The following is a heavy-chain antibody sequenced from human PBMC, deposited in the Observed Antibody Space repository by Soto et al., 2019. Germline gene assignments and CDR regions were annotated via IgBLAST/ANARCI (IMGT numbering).Heavy chain of an antibody. CDR2: IYYSGST. D-gene: IGHD3-10*01. V-gene: IGHV4-61*01. CDR1: GGSVSSGSYY. CDR3: ARVMYYYGSGSSYGMDV. J-gene: IGHJ6*02. Sequence: ASETLSLTCTVSGGSVSSGSYYWSWIRQPPGKGLEWIGYIYYSGSTNYNPSLKSRVTISVDTSKNQSSLKLSSVTAADTAVYYCARVMYYYGSGSSYGMDVWGQGTTVTVSS.